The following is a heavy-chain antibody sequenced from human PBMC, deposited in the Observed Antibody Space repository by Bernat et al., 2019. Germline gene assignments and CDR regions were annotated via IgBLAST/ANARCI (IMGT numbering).Heavy chain of an antibody. CDR3: AKDPDTAMVTPYYGMDV. Sequence: QVQLVESGGGVVQPGRSLRLSCAASGFTFSSYGMHWVRQAPGKGLEWVAVISYDGSNKYYADSVKGRFTISRDNSKNTLYLQMNSLRAEDTAVYYCAKDPDTAMVTPYYGMDVWGQGTTVTVSS. J-gene: IGHJ6*02. CDR2: ISYDGSNK. CDR1: GFTFSSYG. D-gene: IGHD5-18*01. V-gene: IGHV3-30*18.